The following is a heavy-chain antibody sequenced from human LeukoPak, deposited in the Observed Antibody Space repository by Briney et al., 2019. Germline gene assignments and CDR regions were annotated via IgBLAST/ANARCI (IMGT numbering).Heavy chain of an antibody. CDR3: AKGYSFHFDY. CDR1: GFTFNSYG. Sequence: GGSLRLSCAASGFTFNSYGMHWVRQAPGKGREWVAFIRSDGTNKYYADSVKGRFTISRDNSKNTLYLQINSLRPEDAAVYYCAKGYSFHFDYWGQGTLVTVSS. V-gene: IGHV3-30*02. CDR2: IRSDGTNK. J-gene: IGHJ4*02. D-gene: IGHD5-18*01.